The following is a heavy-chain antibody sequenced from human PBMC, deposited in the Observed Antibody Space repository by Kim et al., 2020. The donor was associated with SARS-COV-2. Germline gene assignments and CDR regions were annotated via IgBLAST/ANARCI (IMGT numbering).Heavy chain of an antibody. D-gene: IGHD1-26*01. Sequence: GGSLRLSCAASGFTFSSYGMHWVRQAPGKGLEWVAVISYDGSNKYYADSVKGRFTISRDNSKNTLYLQMKSLRAEDTAVYYCAREGAYSGSYWGDYWGQGTLVTVSS. J-gene: IGHJ4*02. CDR3: AREGAYSGSYWGDY. V-gene: IGHV3-33*05. CDR2: ISYDGSNK. CDR1: GFTFSSYG.